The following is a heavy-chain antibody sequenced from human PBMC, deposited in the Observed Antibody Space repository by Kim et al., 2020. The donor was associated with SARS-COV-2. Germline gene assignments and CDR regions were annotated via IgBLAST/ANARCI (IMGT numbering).Heavy chain of an antibody. Sequence: GGSLRLSCAASGFTFSSYGMHWVRQAPGKGLEWVAVISYDGSNKYYADSVKGRFTISRDNSKNTLYLQMNSLRAEDTAVYYCAKVGRVSIGSGHDRWAAYYGMDVWGQGPTVTVSS. J-gene: IGHJ6*02. CDR3: AKVGRVSIGSGHDRWAAYYGMDV. CDR2: ISYDGSNK. CDR1: GFTFSSYG. D-gene: IGHD1-26*01. V-gene: IGHV3-30*18.